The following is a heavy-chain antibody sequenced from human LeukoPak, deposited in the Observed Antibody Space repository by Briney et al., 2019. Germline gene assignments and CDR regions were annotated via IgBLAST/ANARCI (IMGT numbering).Heavy chain of an antibody. CDR2: IYYSGST. D-gene: IGHD1-26*01. J-gene: IGHJ3*02. CDR1: GGSISSYY. CDR3: ARGAPFGSYVSTAFDI. Sequence: SETLSLTCTVSGGSISSYYWSWIRQPPGKVLEWIGYIYYSGSTNYNPSLKSRVTISVDTSKNQFSLKLSSVTAADTAVYYCARGAPFGSYVSTAFDIWGQGTMVTVSS. V-gene: IGHV4-59*01.